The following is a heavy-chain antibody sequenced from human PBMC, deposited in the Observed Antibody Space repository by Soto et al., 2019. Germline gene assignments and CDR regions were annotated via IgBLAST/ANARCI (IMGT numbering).Heavy chain of an antibody. D-gene: IGHD3-9*01. Sequence: SETLSLTCAVYGGSFSGYYWSWIRQHPGKGLEWIGYIYYSGSTYYNPSLKSRVTISVDTSKNQFSLKLSSVTAADTAVYYCARVRRYDILTGSRWFDPWGQGTLVTVSS. CDR3: ARVRRYDILTGSRWFDP. CDR2: IYYSGST. V-gene: IGHV4-31*11. J-gene: IGHJ5*02. CDR1: GGSFSGYY.